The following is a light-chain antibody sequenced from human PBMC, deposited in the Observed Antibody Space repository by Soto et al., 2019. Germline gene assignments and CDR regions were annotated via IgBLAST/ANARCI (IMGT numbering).Light chain of an antibody. CDR2: DVS. CDR3: SSYTSTSPRV. Sequence: QSALTQPASVSGSPGQSITISCTGTSSDVGGYKYVSWYQQYPGKAPKLMIYDVSNRPSGVSNRFSGSKSGNTASLTISGLQAEDEADYYCSSYTSTSPRVFGTGTKLTVL. CDR1: SSDVGGYKY. J-gene: IGLJ1*01. V-gene: IGLV2-14*01.